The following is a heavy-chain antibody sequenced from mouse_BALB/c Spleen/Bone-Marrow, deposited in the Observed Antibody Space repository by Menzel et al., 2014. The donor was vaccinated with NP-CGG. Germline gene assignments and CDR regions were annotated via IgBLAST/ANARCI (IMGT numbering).Heavy chain of an antibody. V-gene: IGHV1S81*02. D-gene: IGHD1-1*01. CDR1: GYTFTSFY. CDR2: INPSNGGT. J-gene: IGHJ2*01. CDR3: TRGSYGSSQYYIDY. Sequence: QVQLQQSGAELVKPGASVKLSCKASGYTFTSFYMYWVKQRPGQGLEWIGGINPSNGGTNFNEKFKSKATLTLDKSSSTAYMQLSSLTSEDSAVYYCTRGSYGSSQYYIDYWGQGTTLTVSS.